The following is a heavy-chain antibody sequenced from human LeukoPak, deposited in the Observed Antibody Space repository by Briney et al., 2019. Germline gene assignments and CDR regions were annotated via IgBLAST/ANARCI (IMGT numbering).Heavy chain of an antibody. V-gene: IGHV4-39*01. CDR2: VFYTGST. Sequence: PSETLSLTCIVSGASIRNYNNYWGWIRQPPGKGLEWIGSVFYTGSTYYNPSLQSRITVSVDTSKNQFSLKLTSVTAADTAVYYCARVSSNWYENFDYWGQGTLVTVSS. CDR3: ARVSSNWYENFDY. D-gene: IGHD6-13*01. J-gene: IGHJ4*02. CDR1: GASIRNYNNY.